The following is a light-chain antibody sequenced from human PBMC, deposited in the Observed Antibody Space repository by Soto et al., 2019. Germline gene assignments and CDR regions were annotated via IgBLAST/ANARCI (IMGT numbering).Light chain of an antibody. CDR3: QQCSNWPRT. Sequence: EIVLTQSPATLSLSPGERATLSCRASQSVSSYLAWYQQKPGQAPRLLIYDASNRATGIPARFSGSGSGTDFTLTISSLEPEDCAVYYCQQCSNWPRTFGQGTKVEIK. V-gene: IGKV3-11*01. J-gene: IGKJ1*01. CDR1: QSVSSY. CDR2: DAS.